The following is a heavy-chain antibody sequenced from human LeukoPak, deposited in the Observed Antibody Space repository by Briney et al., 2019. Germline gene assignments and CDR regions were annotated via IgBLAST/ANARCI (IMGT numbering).Heavy chain of an antibody. Sequence: GSLRLSCAASRFPFSSFAMSWVRQAPGKGLDWVSAISSGGDATYYADSVKGRFTISRDNSKNTLYLQMNSLRAEDTGVYFCAKRDTRGRYYFDYWGLGTLVTVSS. D-gene: IGHD2-2*01. CDR1: RFPFSSFA. CDR2: ISSGGDAT. CDR3: AKRDTRGRYYFDY. V-gene: IGHV3-23*01. J-gene: IGHJ4*02.